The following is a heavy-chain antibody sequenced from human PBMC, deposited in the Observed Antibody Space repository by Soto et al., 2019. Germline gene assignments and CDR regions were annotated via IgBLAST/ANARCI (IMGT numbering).Heavy chain of an antibody. CDR1: GYIFTAYS. CDR3: AREASAVISLDY. CDR2: FNPNSGDT. D-gene: IGHD6-19*01. J-gene: IGHJ4*02. V-gene: IGHV1-2*02. Sequence: QVQLVHSGAEVKKPGASVKISCKASGYIFTAYSYHWVRQAPGQGLEWMGWFNPNSGDTIYAQKFQDRVTLTRDMSISTAYLELYSLRSDDTAVYYCAREASAVISLDYWGQGTLVTVSP.